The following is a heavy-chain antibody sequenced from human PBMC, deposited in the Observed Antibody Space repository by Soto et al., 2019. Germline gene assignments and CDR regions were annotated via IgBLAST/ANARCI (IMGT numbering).Heavy chain of an antibody. Sequence: GGSLRLSCAASGFTVSSTYLTWVRQAPGKGLEWVAILYTGTDTVYGDSMKGRFTISRDNAKNSLYLEMNSLRAEDTAVYYCARGSEDLTSNFDYWGQGTLVTVSS. CDR1: GFTVSSTY. J-gene: IGHJ4*02. V-gene: IGHV3-53*01. CDR2: LYTGTDT. CDR3: ARGSEDLTSNFDY.